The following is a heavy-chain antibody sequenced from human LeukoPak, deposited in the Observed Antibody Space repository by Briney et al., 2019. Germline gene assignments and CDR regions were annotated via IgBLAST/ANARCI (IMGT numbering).Heavy chain of an antibody. J-gene: IGHJ4*02. CDR2: IRSKAYGGTT. CDR1: GFTFGDYA. D-gene: IGHD3-22*01. Sequence: GGSLRLSCTASGFTFGDYARSWVRQAPGKGLEWVGFIRSKAYGGTTEYAASVKGRFTISRDDSKSIAYLQMNSLKTEDTAVYYCTRDFVHYYDSSGYYPPPFDHWGQGTLVTVSS. CDR3: TRDFVHYYDSSGYYPPPFDH. V-gene: IGHV3-49*04.